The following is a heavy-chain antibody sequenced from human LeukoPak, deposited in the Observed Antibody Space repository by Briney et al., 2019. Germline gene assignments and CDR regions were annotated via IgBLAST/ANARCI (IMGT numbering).Heavy chain of an antibody. CDR2: IRYDGSNK. CDR1: GFTFSSYG. V-gene: IGHV3-30*02. J-gene: IGHJ6*03. Sequence: GGSLRLSCAASGFTFSSYGMHWVRRAPGKGLEWVAFIRYDGSNKYYADSVKGRFTISRDNSKNTLYLQMNSLRAEDTAVYYWGKNPFCNDRSGSCYYYYYYTAVGGNGPTVTLSS. D-gene: IGHD3-22*01. CDR3: GKNPFCNDRSGSCYYYYYYTAV.